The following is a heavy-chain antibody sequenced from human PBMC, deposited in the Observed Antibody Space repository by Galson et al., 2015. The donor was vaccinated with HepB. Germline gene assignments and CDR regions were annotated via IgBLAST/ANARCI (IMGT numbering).Heavy chain of an antibody. J-gene: IGHJ4*02. CDR3: ATLGLGYCSGGSCYQDDY. D-gene: IGHD2-15*01. Sequence: SVKASCKASGYTFTSYAMNWVRQAPGQGLEWMGWINTSTGNPTYAQGFTGRFVFSLDTSVSTAYLQISSLKAEDTAVYYCATLGLGYCSGGSCYQDDYWGQGTLVTVSS. CDR2: INTSTGNP. V-gene: IGHV7-4-1*02. CDR1: GYTFTSYA.